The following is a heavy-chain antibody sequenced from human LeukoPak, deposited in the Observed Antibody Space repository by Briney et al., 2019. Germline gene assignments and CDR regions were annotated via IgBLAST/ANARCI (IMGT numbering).Heavy chain of an antibody. CDR1: GGSISSGGYY. J-gene: IGHJ5*02. Sequence: SETLSLTCTVSGGSISSGGYYWSWIRQHPGKGLEWIGYIYYSGSTYYNPSLKSRVTISVDTSKNQFSLKLSSVTAADTAVYYCARDLSGSYFPWGQGTLVTVSS. D-gene: IGHD1-26*01. CDR2: IYYSGST. CDR3: ARDLSGSYFP. V-gene: IGHV4-31*03.